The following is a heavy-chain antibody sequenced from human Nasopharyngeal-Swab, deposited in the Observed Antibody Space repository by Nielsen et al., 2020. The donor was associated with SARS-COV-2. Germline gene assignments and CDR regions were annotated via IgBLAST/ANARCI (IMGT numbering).Heavy chain of an antibody. Sequence: VRQAPGKGLEWVAVIWYDGSNKYYADSVKGRFTISRDNSKNTLYLQMNSLRAEDTAVYYCARDPPGGSGNYAFDIWGQGTMVTVSS. CDR3: ARDPPGGSGNYAFDI. J-gene: IGHJ3*02. D-gene: IGHD3-10*01. CDR2: IWYDGSNK. V-gene: IGHV3-33*01.